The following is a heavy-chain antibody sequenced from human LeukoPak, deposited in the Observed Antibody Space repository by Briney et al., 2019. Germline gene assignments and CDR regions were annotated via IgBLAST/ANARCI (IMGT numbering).Heavy chain of an antibody. CDR1: GFTFSNYN. Sequence: GGSLRLSCAASGFTFSNYNMNWVRQAPGKGLEWVSYISSSSSTIYYADSVKGRFTISRDNAKNSLYLQMNSLRAEDTAVYYCAREGIAAAGTSGGYWGQGTLVTVSS. V-gene: IGHV3-48*01. CDR3: AREGIAAAGTSGGY. J-gene: IGHJ4*02. D-gene: IGHD6-13*01. CDR2: ISSSSSTI.